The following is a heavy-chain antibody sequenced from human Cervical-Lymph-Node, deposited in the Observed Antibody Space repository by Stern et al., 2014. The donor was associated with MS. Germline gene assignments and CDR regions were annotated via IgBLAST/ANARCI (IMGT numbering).Heavy chain of an antibody. CDR1: GGTFSSYR. Sequence: VQLVESGAEVKKPGSSVKVSCKVSGGTFSSYRISWVRQAPRQGLEWMGGITPIFGTANYAQKFQDRVTITADESTSTAYMELSSLRSEDTAVYFCARRDGTSSRNGLDYWGQGTLVTVSS. CDR3: ARRDGTSSRNGLDY. CDR2: ITPIFGTA. D-gene: IGHD6-13*01. J-gene: IGHJ4*02. V-gene: IGHV1-69*01.